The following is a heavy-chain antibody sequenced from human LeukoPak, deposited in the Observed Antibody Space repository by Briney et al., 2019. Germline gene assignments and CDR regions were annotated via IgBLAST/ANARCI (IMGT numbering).Heavy chain of an antibody. CDR2: IYYSGST. CDR1: GGSISSGGYY. V-gene: IGHV4-31*03. J-gene: IGHJ4*02. D-gene: IGHD1-26*01. CDR3: ARGLIEGSLDY. Sequence: PSETLSLTCTVSGGSISSGGYYWSWIRQHPGKGLEWIGYIYYSGSTYDNPALKSRVIISVDTSKNQFSLKLSSVTPADTAVYYCARGLIEGSLDYWGQGALVTVSS.